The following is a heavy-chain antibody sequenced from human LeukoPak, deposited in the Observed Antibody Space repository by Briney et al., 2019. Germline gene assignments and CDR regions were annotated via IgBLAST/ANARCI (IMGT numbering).Heavy chain of an antibody. CDR3: AVVGYSSGWYFDY. CDR1: GYTFTGYY. Sequence: ASVKVSCKASGYTFTGYYMHWVRQAPGQGLEWKGRINPNSGGTNYAQKFQGRVTMTRDTSISTAYMELSRLRSDDTAVYYCAVVGYSSGWYFDYWGQGTLVTVSS. D-gene: IGHD6-19*01. V-gene: IGHV1-2*06. CDR2: INPNSGGT. J-gene: IGHJ4*02.